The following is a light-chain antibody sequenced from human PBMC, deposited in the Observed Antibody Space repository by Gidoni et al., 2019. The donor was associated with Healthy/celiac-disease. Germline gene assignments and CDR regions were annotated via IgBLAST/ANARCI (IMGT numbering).Light chain of an antibody. CDR3: QQYNSSPLT. V-gene: IGKV1-5*03. CDR1: QSISSW. J-gene: IGKJ1*01. Sequence: DIQMTQSASTLSASVGDRVTITCLASQSISSWLAWYQQKPGKAPKLLIYKASSLESGVPSRFSGSGSGTEFTLTFSSLQPDDFATYYCQQYNSSPLTFGQGTKVEIK. CDR2: KAS.